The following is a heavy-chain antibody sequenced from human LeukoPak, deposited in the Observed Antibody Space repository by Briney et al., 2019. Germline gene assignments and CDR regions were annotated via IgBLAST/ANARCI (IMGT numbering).Heavy chain of an antibody. CDR2: IYYSGST. D-gene: IGHD6-19*01. V-gene: IGHV4-59*08. J-gene: IGHJ4*02. Sequence: PSETLSLTCSVSGGSISSYYWSWIRQPPGKGLEWIGYIYYSGSTNYNPSLKSRVTISVDTSKNQFSLKLSSVTAADTAVYYCARLDSSGWYGAGPFDYWGQGTLVTVSS. CDR3: ARLDSSGWYGAGPFDY. CDR1: GGSISSYY.